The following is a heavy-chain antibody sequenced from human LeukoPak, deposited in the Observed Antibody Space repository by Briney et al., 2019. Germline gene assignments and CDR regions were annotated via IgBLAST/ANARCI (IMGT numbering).Heavy chain of an antibody. CDR2: IRYDGSNK. J-gene: IGHJ4*02. Sequence: GGSLRLSCAASGFTFSSYGMHWVRQAPGKGLEWVAFIRYDGSNKYYADSVKGRFTISRDNSKNTLYLQMNSLRAEDTAVYYCAKVRSSSSGPFDYWGQGTLVTVSS. D-gene: IGHD6-6*01. V-gene: IGHV3-30*02. CDR1: GFTFSSYG. CDR3: AKVRSSSSGPFDY.